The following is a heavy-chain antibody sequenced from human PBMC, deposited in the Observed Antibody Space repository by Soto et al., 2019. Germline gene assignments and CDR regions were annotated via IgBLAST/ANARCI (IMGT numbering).Heavy chain of an antibody. CDR3: ARLVGYYSNCVFDY. V-gene: IGHV1-69*13. Sequence: SVKVSCKASGFTFSSSAIRWVRQAPGQRLEWMGGIIPIFGTANYAQKFQGRVTITADESTSTAYMELSSLRSEDTAVYYCARLVGYYSNCVFDYWGQGTLVTVSS. CDR1: GFTFSSSA. J-gene: IGHJ4*02. CDR2: IIPIFGTA. D-gene: IGHD4-4*01.